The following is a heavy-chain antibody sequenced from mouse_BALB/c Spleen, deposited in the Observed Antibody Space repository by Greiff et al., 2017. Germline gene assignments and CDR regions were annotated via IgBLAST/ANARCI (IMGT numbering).Heavy chain of an antibody. CDR1: GFTFSSFG. V-gene: IGHV5-17*02. D-gene: IGHD2-4*01. CDR2: ISSGSSTI. J-gene: IGHJ4*01. CDR3: AREDDYDEYYYAMDY. Sequence: EVKVVESGGGLVQPGGSRKLSCAASGFTFSSFGMHWVRQAPEKGLEWVAYISSGSSTIYYADTVKGRFTISRDNPKNTLFLQMTSLRSEDTAMYYCAREDDYDEYYYAMDYWGQGTSVTVSS.